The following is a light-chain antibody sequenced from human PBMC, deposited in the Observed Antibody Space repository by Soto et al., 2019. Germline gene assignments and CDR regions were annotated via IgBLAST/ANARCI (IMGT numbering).Light chain of an antibody. CDR3: HQYYRSPYT. V-gene: IGKV4-1*01. Sequence: DIVMTQSPGSLSVSLGERATINCRSSQSVFYTPNNRNYLGWYQQRPGQPPKLLIYWASIRESGVPDRFSGSGSGTDFTLTIDSLQAEDVAVYFCHQYYRSPYTFGQGTKLEIK. J-gene: IGKJ2*01. CDR2: WAS. CDR1: QSVFYTPNNRNY.